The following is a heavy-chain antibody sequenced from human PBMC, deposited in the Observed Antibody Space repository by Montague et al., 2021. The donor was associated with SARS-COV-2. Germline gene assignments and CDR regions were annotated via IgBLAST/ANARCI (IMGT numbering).Heavy chain of an antibody. V-gene: IGHV3-33*08. J-gene: IGHJ6*02. CDR1: GFTFSSYD. CDR2: IWYDGSNQ. CDR3: AREYSAPRWFGEYNRYGMDV. Sequence: SLRLSCAASGFTFSSYDMHWVRQAPGKGLERVAVIWYDGSNQYYGDSXXGRFTISRDNSKNTLYLQMNSLRAEDTAVYYCAREYSAPRWFGEYNRYGMDVWGQGTTVTVSS. D-gene: IGHD3-10*01.